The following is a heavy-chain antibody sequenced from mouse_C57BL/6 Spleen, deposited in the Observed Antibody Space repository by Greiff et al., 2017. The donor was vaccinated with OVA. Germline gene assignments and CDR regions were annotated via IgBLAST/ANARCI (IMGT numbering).Heavy chain of an antibody. CDR2: ISSGGDYI. Sequence: DVHLVESGEGLVKPGGSLKLSCAASGFTFSSYAMSWVRQTPEKRLEWVAYISSGGDYIYYADTVKGRFTISRDNARNTLYLQMSSLKSEDTAMYYCTRDLDGYYQLWGQGTTLTVSS. CDR3: TRDLDGYYQL. J-gene: IGHJ2*01. CDR1: GFTFSSYA. V-gene: IGHV5-9-1*02. D-gene: IGHD2-3*01.